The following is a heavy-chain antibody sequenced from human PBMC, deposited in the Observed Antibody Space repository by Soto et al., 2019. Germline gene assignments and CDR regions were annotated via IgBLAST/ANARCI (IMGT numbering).Heavy chain of an antibody. J-gene: IGHJ4*02. CDR1: GGSISSGGHY. D-gene: IGHD1-7*01. CDR3: ARSGGITGTTPRFYFDS. V-gene: IGHV4-31*03. Sequence: PSETLSLTCTVSGGSISSGGHYLSWFRHHPGKGLEWIGYMFYLWNTYYSPSLKSRVTISLDTSKNQFSLKVKSVTAADTAVYFCARSGGITGTTPRFYFDSWGLGTLVTVSS. CDR2: MFYLWNT.